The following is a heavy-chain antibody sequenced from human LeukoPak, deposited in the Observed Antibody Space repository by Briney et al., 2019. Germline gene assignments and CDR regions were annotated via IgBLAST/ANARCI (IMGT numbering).Heavy chain of an antibody. V-gene: IGHV4-34*01. CDR1: GGSFSGYY. CDR2: INHSGST. Sequence: PSETLSLTCAVYGGSFSGYYWSWIRQPPGKGLEWIGEINHSGSTNYNPSLKSRVTISLDTSKSQFSLEVRYVTAADTAVYYCARALRGGDYYGSGSPPGYWGQGTLVTVSS. J-gene: IGHJ4*02. D-gene: IGHD3-10*01. CDR3: ARALRGGDYYGSGSPPGY.